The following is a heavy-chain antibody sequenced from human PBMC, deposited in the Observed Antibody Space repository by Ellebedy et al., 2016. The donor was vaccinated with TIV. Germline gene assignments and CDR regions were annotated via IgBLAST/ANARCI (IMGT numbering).Heavy chain of an antibody. V-gene: IGHV4-28*01. CDR1: GYSISSSNW. CDR3: ARRGYSSWHYFDC. CDR2: VYYSGST. Sequence: LRLSCAVSGYSISSSNWWGWIRQPPGKGLEWIGHVYYSGSTHYNPSLKSRVTMSVDTSKSQFSLKVSSVTAVDTAVYYCARRGYSSWHYFDCWGQGALVTVSS. D-gene: IGHD6-13*01. J-gene: IGHJ4*02.